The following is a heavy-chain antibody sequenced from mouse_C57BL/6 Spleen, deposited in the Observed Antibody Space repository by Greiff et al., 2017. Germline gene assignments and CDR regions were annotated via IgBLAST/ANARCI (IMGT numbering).Heavy chain of an antibody. CDR3: TSLYGYRAY. CDR2: IDPENGDT. V-gene: IGHV14-4*01. J-gene: IGHJ3*01. CDR1: GFNIKDDY. Sequence: EVQLKESGAELVRPGASVKLSCTASGFNIKDDYMHWVKQRPEQGLEWIGWIDPENGDTEYASKFQGKATITADTSSNTAYLQLSSLTSEDTAVYYCTSLYGYRAYWGQVTLVTVSA. D-gene: IGHD2-2*01.